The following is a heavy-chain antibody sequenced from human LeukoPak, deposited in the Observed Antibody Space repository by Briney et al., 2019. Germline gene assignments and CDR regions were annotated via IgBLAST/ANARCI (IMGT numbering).Heavy chain of an antibody. V-gene: IGHV4-4*07. CDR3: TRDSGTTGEVKFDP. J-gene: IGHJ5*02. D-gene: IGHD3-10*01. CDR2: IYSSGTI. Sequence: SETLSLTCTVSGGSISSYYWSWIRQPAGKGLEWIGRIYSSGTITYNPSLQSRVTMSVDTSKNEFSLKMSSVTAADTAVYYCTRDSGTTGEVKFDPWGQGTLVAVS. CDR1: GGSISSYY.